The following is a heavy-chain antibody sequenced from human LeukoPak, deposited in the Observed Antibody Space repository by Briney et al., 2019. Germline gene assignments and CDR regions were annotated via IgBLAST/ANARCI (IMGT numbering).Heavy chain of an antibody. CDR1: GGSISSYY. Sequence: PSETLSLTCTVSGGSISSYYWSWIRQPAGKGLEWIGRIYTSGSTNYNPSLKSRVTISVDTSKNQFSLKLSSVTAADTAVYYCARWYDYVWGSYSGFDPWGQGTLVTVSS. CDR3: ARWYDYVWGSYSGFDP. CDR2: IYTSGST. J-gene: IGHJ5*02. D-gene: IGHD3-16*01. V-gene: IGHV4-4*07.